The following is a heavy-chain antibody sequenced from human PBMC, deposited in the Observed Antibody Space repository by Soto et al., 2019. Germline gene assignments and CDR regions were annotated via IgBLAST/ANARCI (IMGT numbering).Heavy chain of an antibody. V-gene: IGHV4-61*01. Sequence: SETLSLTCTVPGGSFSGGSYYWSWIRQPPGKGLEWVGYSYHRGSTNYNPSLKSRVTISVDTSRNQVSLKLTSVTAADTAVYYCARWEYYYDSGSYYYGMDVWGQGTTVTVSS. CDR1: GGSFSGGSYY. J-gene: IGHJ6*02. CDR3: ARWEYYYDSGSYYYGMDV. CDR2: SYHRGST. D-gene: IGHD3-22*01.